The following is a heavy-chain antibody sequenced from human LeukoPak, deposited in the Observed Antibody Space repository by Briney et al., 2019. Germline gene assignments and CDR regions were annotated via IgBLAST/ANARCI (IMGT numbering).Heavy chain of an antibody. D-gene: IGHD3-10*01. CDR2: INPKNAAT. V-gene: IGHV1-2*02. CDR3: ARISMARGVTVDY. CDR1: GYTFTSHY. Sequence: ASVKVSCKASGYTFTSHYIHWVRQAPGQGLEWMGWINPKNAATNYGQRFQGRVTMTRDTSISTAYMELSRLRSDDTAVYYCARISMARGVTVDYWGQGTLVTVSS. J-gene: IGHJ4*02.